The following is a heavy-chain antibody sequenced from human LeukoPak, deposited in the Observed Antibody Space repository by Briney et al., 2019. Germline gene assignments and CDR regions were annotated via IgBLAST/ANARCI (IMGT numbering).Heavy chain of an antibody. Sequence: PGGSLRLSCAASGFTFDDYGMSWVRQAPGKGLEWVSGINWNGGSTGCADSVKGRFTISRDNAKNSLYLQMNSLRAEDTALYYCARESTDYDSSGYYHLDYWGQGTLVTVSS. D-gene: IGHD3-22*01. V-gene: IGHV3-20*04. CDR1: GFTFDDYG. CDR2: INWNGGST. CDR3: ARESTDYDSSGYYHLDY. J-gene: IGHJ4*02.